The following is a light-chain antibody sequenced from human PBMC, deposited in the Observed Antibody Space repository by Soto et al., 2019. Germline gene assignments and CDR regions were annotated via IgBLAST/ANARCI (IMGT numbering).Light chain of an antibody. CDR1: QRISSN. CDR2: GAF. J-gene: IGKJ1*01. V-gene: IGKV3-15*01. Sequence: IVLTQSPGTLSLSSGERAPLSCRASQRISSNLAWYQQKPGQSPRLLIYGAFSRATGVPVRFSVSGSGVAFTITIRGLQSEDVEVYHGQQYNQWPGTFGQGTKVDIK. CDR3: QQYNQWPGT.